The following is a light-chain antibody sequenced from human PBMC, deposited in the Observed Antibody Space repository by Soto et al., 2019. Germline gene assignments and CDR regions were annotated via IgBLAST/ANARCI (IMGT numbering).Light chain of an antibody. CDR1: QSVSSNY. Sequence: IVLTQSPGTLSLSPGERATLSCRASQSVSSNYLAWYQQKPGQATRLLIYGASSRATGIPDRFSGSGSGTDFTLTISRLESEDIAVYYCQQYGGSTPWTFGQGTKVEVK. V-gene: IGKV3-20*01. J-gene: IGKJ1*01. CDR2: GAS. CDR3: QQYGGSTPWT.